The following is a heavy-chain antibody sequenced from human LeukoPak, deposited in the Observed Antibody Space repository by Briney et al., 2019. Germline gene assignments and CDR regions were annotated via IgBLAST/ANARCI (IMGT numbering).Heavy chain of an antibody. Sequence: GGSLRLSCAASGFTFSTFAMIWVRQPPGKGLEWVSSIFPSGGEIHYADSVKGRFTISRDNSKNTLYLQMNSLRAEDTAVYYCAKPHMIVVGRHDAFDIWGQGTMVTVSS. CDR3: AKPHMIVVGRHDAFDI. D-gene: IGHD3-22*01. J-gene: IGHJ3*02. CDR1: GFTFSTFA. V-gene: IGHV3-23*01. CDR2: IFPSGGEI.